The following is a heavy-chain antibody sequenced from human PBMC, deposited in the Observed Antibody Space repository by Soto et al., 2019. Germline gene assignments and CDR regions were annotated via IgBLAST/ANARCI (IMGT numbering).Heavy chain of an antibody. CDR3: AKDWVVVPAAADY. D-gene: IGHD2-2*01. V-gene: IGHV3-23*01. CDR2: ISGSGGST. Sequence: EVQLLESGGGLVQPGGSLRLSCAASGFTFSSYAMSWVRQAPGKGLEWVSAISGSGGSTYYADSVKGRFTISKDNSKNTLYLQMNSLRAEDTAVYYCAKDWVVVPAAADYWGQGTLVTVSS. J-gene: IGHJ4*02. CDR1: GFTFSSYA.